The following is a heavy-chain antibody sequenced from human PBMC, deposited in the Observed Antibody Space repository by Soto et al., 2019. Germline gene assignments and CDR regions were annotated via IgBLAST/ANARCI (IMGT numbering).Heavy chain of an antibody. V-gene: IGHV1-3*01. Sequence: ASVKVSCKASGYTFTSYGMNWVRQAPGRGLEWMGWINPGNGNTKYSQKFQGRVIIERDTSASTAYMELSSLRSEDTAVYYCARSNYDFWSGSSPYYYYYYGMDVWGQGTTVTVS. D-gene: IGHD3-3*01. J-gene: IGHJ6*02. CDR2: INPGNGNT. CDR1: GYTFTSYG. CDR3: ARSNYDFWSGSSPYYYYYYGMDV.